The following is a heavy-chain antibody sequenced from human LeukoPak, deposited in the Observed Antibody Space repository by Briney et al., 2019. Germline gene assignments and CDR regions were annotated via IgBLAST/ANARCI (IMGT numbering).Heavy chain of an antibody. CDR2: ISYDGSNK. CDR3: AKDWAPYCGGDCYFNY. V-gene: IGHV3-30*18. CDR1: GFIFNNYG. Sequence: GGSLRLSCAASGFIFNNYGMHWVRQAPGKGLEWVAVISYDGSNKNYADSVKGRFTISRDSSKNTVYLQMNSLRVEDTAVYYCAKDWAPYCGGDCYFNYWGKGTLVTVSS. J-gene: IGHJ4*02. D-gene: IGHD2-21*02.